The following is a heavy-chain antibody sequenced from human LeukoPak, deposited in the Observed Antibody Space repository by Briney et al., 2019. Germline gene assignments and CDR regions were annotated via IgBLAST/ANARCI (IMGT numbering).Heavy chain of an antibody. Sequence: GASVKVSCKASGYTFSNYFKHWVRQAPGQGLEWMAIVHPSGGSTSYAQKFKGRVTVTRDTSTSTVYMEMSSLRSDDTAIYYCARSLRSGWYVYFDNWGQGTLVTVSS. V-gene: IGHV1-46*01. CDR1: GYTFSNYF. J-gene: IGHJ4*02. CDR2: VHPSGGST. D-gene: IGHD6-19*01. CDR3: ARSLRSGWYVYFDN.